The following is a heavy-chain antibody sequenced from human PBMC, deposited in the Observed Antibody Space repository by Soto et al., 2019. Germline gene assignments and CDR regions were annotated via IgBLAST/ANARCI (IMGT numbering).Heavy chain of an antibody. J-gene: IGHJ4*02. CDR1: GFTFSDFW. V-gene: IGHV3-74*01. CDR2: INNDGSDT. Sequence: GGSLRLSCAASGFTFSDFWLHWVRQAPGKGLVWVARINNDGSDTSYADSVKGRFTMSRDNAKNMVYLQMNSLGVEDTAVYYCGSVFEYWGKGTQVTVSS. CDR3: GSVFEY.